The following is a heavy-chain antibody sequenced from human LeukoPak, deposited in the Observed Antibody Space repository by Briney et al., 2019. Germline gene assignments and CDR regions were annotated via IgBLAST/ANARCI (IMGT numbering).Heavy chain of an antibody. Sequence: GASVKVSCKASGYTFTSYYIHWVRQAPGQGLEWMGVINPGGGSTSYAQKFQGRVTMTRDTFTSTVYMELSSLRSEDTAVYYCASKDSSGWYEEAWGQGTLVTVSS. J-gene: IGHJ5*02. V-gene: IGHV1-46*01. CDR2: INPGGGST. CDR3: ASKDSSGWYEEA. CDR1: GYTFTSYY. D-gene: IGHD6-19*01.